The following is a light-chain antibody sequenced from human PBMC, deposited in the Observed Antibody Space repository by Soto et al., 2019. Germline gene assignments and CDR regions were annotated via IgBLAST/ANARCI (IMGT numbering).Light chain of an antibody. CDR3: SSYGGGTTFYV. Sequence: QSALTQPRSVSGSPGQSVTISCTGTSSDVGGYNYVSWYQQHPGKAPKLMIYDVSKRPSGVPDRFSGSKSGNTASLTISGLQAEDEADYYCSSYGGGTTFYVFGTGTKLTVL. CDR1: SSDVGGYNY. J-gene: IGLJ1*01. V-gene: IGLV2-11*01. CDR2: DVS.